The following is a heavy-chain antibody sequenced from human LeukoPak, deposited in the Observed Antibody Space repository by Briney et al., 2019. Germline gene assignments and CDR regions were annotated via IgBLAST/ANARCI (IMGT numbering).Heavy chain of an antibody. CDR3: AQTPRNYDSNINIAGGLDI. V-gene: IGHV1-24*01. J-gene: IGHJ3*02. D-gene: IGHD3-22*01. CDR2: FDPEYGET. Sequence: SVKVSCKVSGYTLTELSMHWVRQAPGKGVEWMGGFDPEYGETIYAQKFQGRVTMTENTSTDTAYMELGSLTSDDSAVYYCAQTPRNYDSNINIAGGLDIWGQGTMVTVSS. CDR1: GYTLTELS.